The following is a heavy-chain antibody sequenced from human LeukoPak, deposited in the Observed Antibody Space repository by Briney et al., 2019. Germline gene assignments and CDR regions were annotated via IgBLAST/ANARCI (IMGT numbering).Heavy chain of an antibody. CDR1: GYTFTGYY. Sequence: ASVKVSCKASGYTFTGYYMHWVRQAPGQGLEWMRWINPNSGGTNYAQKFQGRVTMTRDTSISTAYMELSRLRSDDTAVYYCARDLARPIIPYSWFDPWGQGTLVTVSS. D-gene: IGHD5-12*01. V-gene: IGHV1-2*02. CDR3: ARDLARPIIPYSWFDP. J-gene: IGHJ5*02. CDR2: INPNSGGT.